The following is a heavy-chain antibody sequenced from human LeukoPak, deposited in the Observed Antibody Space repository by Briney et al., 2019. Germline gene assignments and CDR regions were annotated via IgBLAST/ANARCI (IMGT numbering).Heavy chain of an antibody. Sequence: SETLSLTCAVYGESFSAYYWSWIRQSPGKGLEWIGDINHSGSANYNPSLKSRVTISVDTSKNQFSLKLRSVTAADTAVYYCARVTGYMIEDYFDNWGQGTLVTVSS. D-gene: IGHD3-22*01. J-gene: IGHJ4*02. V-gene: IGHV4-34*01. CDR2: INHSGSA. CDR3: ARVTGYMIEDYFDN. CDR1: GESFSAYY.